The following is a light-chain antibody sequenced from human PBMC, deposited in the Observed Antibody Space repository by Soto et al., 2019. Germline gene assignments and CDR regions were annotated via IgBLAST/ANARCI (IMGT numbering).Light chain of an antibody. CDR1: SSDLDDYNY. Sequence: QSALTHPASVSGSPGQSITISCTGTSSDLDDYNYVSLYQQHPGKAPKLIIYDVTNRPSGISYRFSGSKSDNTASLAISGLQAEDEADYYCSSYRTSNSSKFVFGTGTKLTVL. V-gene: IGLV2-14*03. J-gene: IGLJ1*01. CDR3: SSYRTSNSSKFV. CDR2: DVT.